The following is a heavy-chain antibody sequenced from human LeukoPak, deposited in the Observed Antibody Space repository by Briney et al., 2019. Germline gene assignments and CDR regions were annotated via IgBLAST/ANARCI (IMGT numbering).Heavy chain of an antibody. CDR1: GYTFTSYG. CDR2: ISAYNGNT. D-gene: IGHD6-13*01. Sequence: ASVKVSCKASGYTFTSYGIGRVRQAPGQGLEWMGWISAYNGNTNYAQKLQGRVTMTTDTSTSTAYMELRGLRSDDTAVYYCARRSSSWDSYWGQGNLVTVSS. CDR3: ARRSSSWDSY. J-gene: IGHJ4*02. V-gene: IGHV1-18*01.